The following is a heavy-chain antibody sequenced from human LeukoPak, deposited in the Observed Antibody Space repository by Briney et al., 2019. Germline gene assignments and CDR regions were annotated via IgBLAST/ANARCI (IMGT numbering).Heavy chain of an antibody. D-gene: IGHD6-19*01. J-gene: IGHJ4*02. V-gene: IGHV3-21*01. Sequence: GGSLRLSCAASGFPFSSYHMNWVRRSRGRGLEWVSSISSSSIYIYYADSVKGRFTISRDNAKNSLYLQMNSLRAEDTAVYYCARQWLVTGGNDYWGQGTLVTVSS. CDR2: ISSSSIYI. CDR1: GFPFSSYH. CDR3: ARQWLVTGGNDY.